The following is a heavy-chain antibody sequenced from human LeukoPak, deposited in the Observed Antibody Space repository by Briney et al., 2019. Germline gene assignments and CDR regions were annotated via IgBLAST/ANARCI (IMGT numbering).Heavy chain of an antibody. V-gene: IGHV5-51*01. J-gene: IGHJ6*03. CDR2: IYPGDSDT. CDR3: ARRGYSYGSPDYYYYMDF. CDR1: GYSFTSYW. D-gene: IGHD5-18*01. Sequence: GESLKISCKGSGYSFTSYWIGWVRQMPGKGLEWMGIIYPGDSDTRYSPSFQGQVTISADKSISTAYLQWSSLKASDTAMYYCARRGYSYGSPDYYYYMDFWGKGTTVTVSS.